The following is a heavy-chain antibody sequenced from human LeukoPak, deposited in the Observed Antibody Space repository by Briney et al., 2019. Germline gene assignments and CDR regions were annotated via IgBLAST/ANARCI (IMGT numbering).Heavy chain of an antibody. V-gene: IGHV4-4*07. Sequence: SETLSLTCNVSGDSINTYHWGWVRQPAGKGLEWIGRIHSDGSIYYSPSLKSRVTMSLDTSKNQFSLRLSSVTAADTAVYFCARVRRLGYCRGSSCYSSQHYFDSWGQGTLATVSS. CDR3: ARVRRLGYCRGSSCYSSQHYFDS. CDR2: IHSDGSI. J-gene: IGHJ4*02. CDR1: GDSINTYH. D-gene: IGHD2-15*01.